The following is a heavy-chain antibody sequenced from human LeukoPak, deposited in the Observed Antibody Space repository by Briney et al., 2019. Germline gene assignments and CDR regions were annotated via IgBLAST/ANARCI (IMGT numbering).Heavy chain of an antibody. J-gene: IGHJ6*02. D-gene: IGHD2-15*01. CDR1: GGSISSYY. CDR3: ARHRKLYCSGGSCYYYYGMDV. V-gene: IGHV4-59*08. CDR2: IYYSGST. Sequence: SETLSLTCTVSGGSISSYYWSWIRQPPGKGLEWIGYIYYSGSTNYNPSLKSRVTISVDTSKNQFSLKLSSVTAADTAVYYCARHRKLYCSGGSCYYYYGMDVWGQGTTVTVSS.